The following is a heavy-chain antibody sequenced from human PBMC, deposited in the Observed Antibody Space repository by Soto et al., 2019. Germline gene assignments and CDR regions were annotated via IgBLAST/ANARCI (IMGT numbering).Heavy chain of an antibody. CDR3: AKGEQLWDPFDS. J-gene: IGHJ4*02. CDR2: ISASGYSA. V-gene: IGHV3-23*01. D-gene: IGHD6-13*01. CDR1: ELAFSNYA. Sequence: EAQLLESGGGLVQPGGSLRLSCAASELAFSNYAMTWVRQAPGKGLEWVSVISASGYSAYYGGAVKGRFTTSRDNSKSTLYLQMNRLRADDTAVYYCAKGEQLWDPFDSWGQGTLVTVS.